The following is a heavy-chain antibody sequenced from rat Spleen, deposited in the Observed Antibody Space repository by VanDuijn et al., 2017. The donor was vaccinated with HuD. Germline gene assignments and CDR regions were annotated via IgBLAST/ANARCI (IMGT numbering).Heavy chain of an antibody. CDR2: ISSGGST. D-gene: IGHD1-12*01. Sequence: QVQLKESGPGLVQPSQTLSLTCTVSGFSLTSYTVSWVRQPPGKGLEWIAAISSGGSTYYNSALKSRLSISRDTSKSQVFLRMNSLQTEDTATYYCVRANRESYAHFDYCGQGVMVTVSS. V-gene: IGHV2-6*01. J-gene: IGHJ2*01. CDR1: GFSLTSYT. CDR3: VRANRESYAHFDY.